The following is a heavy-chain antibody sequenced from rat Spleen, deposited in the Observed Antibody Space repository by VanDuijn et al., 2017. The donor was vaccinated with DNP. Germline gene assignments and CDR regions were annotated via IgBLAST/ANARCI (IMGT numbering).Heavy chain of an antibody. V-gene: IGHV5S11*01. D-gene: IGHD1-1*01. J-gene: IGHJ2*01. CDR2: ISTVGGTT. CDR1: GFTFSNDY. Sequence: EVQLVESGGGLVQPGRSLKFSCVASGFTFSNDYMAWIRQVPTKGLEWVASISTVGGTTYYRDSVKGRFTISRDNAKSTLYLQMDSLRSEETATYYCARHGTTVVFDYWGQGVMVTVSS. CDR3: ARHGTTVVFDY.